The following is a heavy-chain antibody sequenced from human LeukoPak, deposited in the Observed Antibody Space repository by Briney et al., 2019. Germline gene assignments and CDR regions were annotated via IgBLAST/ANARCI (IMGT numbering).Heavy chain of an antibody. V-gene: IGHV3-23*01. CDR2: ISGSGGSA. D-gene: IGHD3-22*01. J-gene: IGHJ4*02. CDR1: GFTVSSNY. Sequence: GGSLRLSCAASGFTVSSNYMTWVRQAPGKGLEWVSGISGSGGSANYADSVKGRFTISRDNSRNTLYLQMNSLRAEDTAVYYCAKDSFSYDSSGQNYFDYWGQGTLVTVSS. CDR3: AKDSFSYDSSGQNYFDY.